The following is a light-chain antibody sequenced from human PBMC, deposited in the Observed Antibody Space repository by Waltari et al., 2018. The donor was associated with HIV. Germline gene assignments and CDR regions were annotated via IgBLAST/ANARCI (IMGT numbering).Light chain of an antibody. CDR3: SSYANTDTLL. V-gene: IGLV2-14*01. CDR2: GVH. CDR1: SSDIGTYNL. Sequence: QSALTQPASVSGSPRQSIPISCPGPSSDIGTYNLVPWYRQYPAMAPQLVIPGVHTRPSGVSDRFSGSKSGNVASLTIASLQSEDEAEYYCSSYANTDTLLFGGGTKLTVL. J-gene: IGLJ3*02.